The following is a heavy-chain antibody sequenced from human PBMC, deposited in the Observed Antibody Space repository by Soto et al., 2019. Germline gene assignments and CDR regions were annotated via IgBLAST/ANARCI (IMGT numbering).Heavy chain of an antibody. CDR1: GCSISNGGYY. CDR2: IYYSGST. Sequence: PSETLSLACPVSGCSISNGGYYWTWIRQHPGKGLEWIGYIYYSGSTYYNPSLKSRVTISVDTSKNQFSLKLTSVTAADTAVYYCARDVTDFWSGHEGMDVWGQGTTVTVSS. J-gene: IGHJ6*02. CDR3: ARDVTDFWSGHEGMDV. D-gene: IGHD3-3*01. V-gene: IGHV4-31*03.